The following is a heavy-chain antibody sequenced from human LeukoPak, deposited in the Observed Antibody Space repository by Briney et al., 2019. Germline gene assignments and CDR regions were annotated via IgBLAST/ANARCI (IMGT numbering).Heavy chain of an antibody. V-gene: IGHV3-48*03. CDR1: GFTFSSYE. Sequence: GGSLRLSCGASGFTFSSYEMTWVRQAPGQGLEWVSYISGSGEYIYYADSVKGRFTISRDNAKNSLYLQMNSLRAEDTAVYYCVRDRAVGSGKNAFDMWGQGTMVTVSS. D-gene: IGHD3-10*01. CDR2: ISGSGEYI. J-gene: IGHJ3*02. CDR3: VRDRAVGSGKNAFDM.